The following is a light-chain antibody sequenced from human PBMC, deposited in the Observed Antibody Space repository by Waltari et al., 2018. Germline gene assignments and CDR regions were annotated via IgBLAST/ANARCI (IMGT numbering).Light chain of an antibody. Sequence: QSALTQPASVSVSPGQSLTISCRGTSGDTGSCKRVSWYQQFAGKAPRLLIYEDTLRPSEISDRFSGAKSGDTASLTISGLQAEDEADYFCLSYTTINTWVFGGGTKVTVL. CDR3: LSYTTINTWV. CDR1: SGDTGSCKR. CDR2: EDT. V-gene: IGLV2-14*01. J-gene: IGLJ3*02.